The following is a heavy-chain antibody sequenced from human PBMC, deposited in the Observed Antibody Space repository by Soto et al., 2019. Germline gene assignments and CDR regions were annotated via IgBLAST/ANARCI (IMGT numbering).Heavy chain of an antibody. Sequence: SETLSLTCTVSGGSISSGGYYWSWIRQHPGKGLEWIGYIYYSGSTYYNPSLKSRVTISVDTSKNQFSLKLSSVTAADTAVYYCARSVRAARIQTFVDYWGQGTLVTVSS. J-gene: IGHJ4*02. CDR3: ARSVRAARIQTFVDY. V-gene: IGHV4-31*03. D-gene: IGHD6-6*01. CDR2: IYYSGST. CDR1: GGSISSGGYY.